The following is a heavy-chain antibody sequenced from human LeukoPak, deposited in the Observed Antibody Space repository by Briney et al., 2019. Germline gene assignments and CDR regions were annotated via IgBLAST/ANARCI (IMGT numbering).Heavy chain of an antibody. CDR3: ARSDYYGSGSYSPTFDY. Sequence: ASVKVSRKASGYTFTSYDISWVRQAPGQGLEWMGWISAYNGNTNYAQKLQGRVAMTTDTSTSTAYMELRSLRSDDTAVYYCARSDYYGSGSYSPTFDYWGQGTLVTVSS. V-gene: IGHV1-18*01. J-gene: IGHJ4*02. CDR1: GYTFTSYD. D-gene: IGHD3-10*01. CDR2: ISAYNGNT.